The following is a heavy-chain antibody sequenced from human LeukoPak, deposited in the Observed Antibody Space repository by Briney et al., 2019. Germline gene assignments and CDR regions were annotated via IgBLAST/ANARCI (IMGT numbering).Heavy chain of an antibody. Sequence: GGSLRLSCAASGFTFSSYSMNWVRQAPGKGLEWVSSISSSSSYIYYADSVKGRFTISRDNAKNSLYLQMNSLRAEDTAVYYCARELSRVATTPADYWGQGTLVTVSS. J-gene: IGHJ4*02. V-gene: IGHV3-21*01. CDR2: ISSSSSYI. D-gene: IGHD5-24*01. CDR1: GFTFSSYS. CDR3: ARELSRVATTPADY.